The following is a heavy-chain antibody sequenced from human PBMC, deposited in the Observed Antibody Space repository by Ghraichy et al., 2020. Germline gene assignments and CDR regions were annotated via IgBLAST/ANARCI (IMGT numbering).Heavy chain of an antibody. J-gene: IGHJ4*02. D-gene: IGHD2-2*01. V-gene: IGHV3-21*01. Sequence: GGSLRLSCAASGFTFSSYSINWVRQAPGKGLEWVSSISSSSSYIYYADSVKGRFTISRDNAKNSLYLQMNSLRAEDTAVYYCARFNIVVVPAAHFDYWGQGTLVTVSS. CDR3: ARFNIVVVPAAHFDY. CDR2: ISSSSSYI. CDR1: GFTFSSYS.